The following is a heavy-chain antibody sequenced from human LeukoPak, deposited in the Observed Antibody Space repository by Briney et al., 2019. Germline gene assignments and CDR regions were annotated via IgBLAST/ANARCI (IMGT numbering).Heavy chain of an antibody. J-gene: IGHJ4*02. D-gene: IGHD3-22*01. CDR3: ARDSVHYYDSSGPDGYFDY. V-gene: IGHV4-4*07. CDR1: GGPISSCY. Sequence: PSETLSLTCTVSGGPISSCYWSWLRQPAGKGLEWIGRIYTSGITNYNPSLKSRVTMSVDTSKNQFSLKLSSVTAADTAVYYCARDSVHYYDSSGPDGYFDYWGQGTLVTVSS. CDR2: IYTSGIT.